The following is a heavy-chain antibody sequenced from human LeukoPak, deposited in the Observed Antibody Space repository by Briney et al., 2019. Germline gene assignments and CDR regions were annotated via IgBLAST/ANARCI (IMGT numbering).Heavy chain of an antibody. V-gene: IGHV3-23*01. D-gene: IGHD6-19*01. Sequence: GGSLRLSCAASGFTFSNYGMSWVRQAPGKGLEWVSTISGVTGSTHYGDSVKGRFTISRDNSKNALHLQMNSLRAKDTAIYYCAKGLYPNGWLTPFDYWGQGTLVTVSS. CDR2: ISGVTGST. CDR3: AKGLYPNGWLTPFDY. J-gene: IGHJ4*02. CDR1: GFTFSNYG.